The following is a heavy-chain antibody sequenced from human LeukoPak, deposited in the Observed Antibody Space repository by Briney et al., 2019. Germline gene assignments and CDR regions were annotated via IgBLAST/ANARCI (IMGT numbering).Heavy chain of an antibody. D-gene: IGHD3-10*01. V-gene: IGHV3-74*01. CDR2: INTDGSST. J-gene: IGHJ4*02. Sequence: GGSLRLSCAASGFTFTTYRMHWVRQAPGKGLVWVSLINTDGSSTTYADSVKGRFSISRDNAKNTLYLQMNSLRAEDTAVYYCARERGFNYFDYWGQGTLVTVSS. CDR1: GFTFTTYR. CDR3: ARERGFNYFDY.